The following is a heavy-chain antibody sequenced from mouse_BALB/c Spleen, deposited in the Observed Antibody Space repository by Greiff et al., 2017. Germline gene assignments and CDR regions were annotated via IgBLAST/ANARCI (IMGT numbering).Heavy chain of an antibody. Sequence: EVQGVESGGGLVQPGGSRKLSCAASGFTFSSFGMHWVRQAPEKGLEWVAYISSGSSTIYYADTVKGRFTISRDNPKNTLFLQMTSLRSEDTAMYYCARSGVDYYFDYWGQGTTLTVSS. CDR1: GFTFSSFG. V-gene: IGHV5-17*02. CDR3: ARSGVDYYFDY. CDR2: ISSGSSTI. J-gene: IGHJ2*01. D-gene: IGHD1-3*01.